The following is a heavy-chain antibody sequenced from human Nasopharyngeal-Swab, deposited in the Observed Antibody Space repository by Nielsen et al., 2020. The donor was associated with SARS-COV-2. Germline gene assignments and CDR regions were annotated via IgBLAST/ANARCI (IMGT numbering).Heavy chain of an antibody. CDR2: ISGSGGGT. V-gene: IGHV3-21*01. Sequence: VRQAPGKGLEWVSTISGSGGGTYYADSVKGRFTISRDNAKNSLYLQMNSLRAEDTAVYYCARDGLDYDFWSAYFMDVWGQGTTVTVSS. D-gene: IGHD3-3*01. J-gene: IGHJ6*02. CDR3: ARDGLDYDFWSAYFMDV.